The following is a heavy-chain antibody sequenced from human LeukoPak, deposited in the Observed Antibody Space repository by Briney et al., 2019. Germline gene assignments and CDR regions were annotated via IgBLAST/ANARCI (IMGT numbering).Heavy chain of an antibody. Sequence: GTSVTVSCRASGYTFTGYYMHWVRQAHGQGLEGMGWINPNSGGTNYAEKFEGRVTMTRDTSISTAYMELSRLRSDDTAVYYCARDLSGLDYWGQGTLVTVSS. CDR3: ARDLSGLDY. V-gene: IGHV1-2*02. CDR2: INPNSGGT. CDR1: GYTFTGYY. D-gene: IGHD1-26*01. J-gene: IGHJ4*02.